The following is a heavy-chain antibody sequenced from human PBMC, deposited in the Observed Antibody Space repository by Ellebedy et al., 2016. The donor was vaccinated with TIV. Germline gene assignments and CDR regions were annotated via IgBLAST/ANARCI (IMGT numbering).Heavy chain of an antibody. CDR2: VHYSGST. Sequence: SETLSLXCTVSGGSISDYYWTWIRQPPGKGLEWIGYVHYSGSTNYCPALRSRVTISVDMSKNQFSLNLNSVTAADTALYYCARLWFGDLLSPEGDVWGQGTTVTVSS. J-gene: IGHJ6*02. D-gene: IGHD3-10*01. CDR1: GGSISDYY. V-gene: IGHV4-59*08. CDR3: ARLWFGDLLSPEGDV.